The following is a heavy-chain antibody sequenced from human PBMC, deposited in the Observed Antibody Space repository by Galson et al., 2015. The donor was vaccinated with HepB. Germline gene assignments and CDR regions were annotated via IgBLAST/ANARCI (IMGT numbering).Heavy chain of an antibody. CDR2: ISSSSSYI. D-gene: IGHD3-3*01. V-gene: IGHV3-21*01. CDR3: ARGWFLEWLLYERVDY. CDR1: GFTFSSYS. J-gene: IGHJ4*02. Sequence: SLRLSCAASGFTFSSYSMNWVRQAPGKGLEWVSSISSSSSYIYYADSVKGRFTISRDNAKNSLYLQMNSLRAEDTAVYYCARGWFLEWLLYERVDYWGQGTLVTVSS.